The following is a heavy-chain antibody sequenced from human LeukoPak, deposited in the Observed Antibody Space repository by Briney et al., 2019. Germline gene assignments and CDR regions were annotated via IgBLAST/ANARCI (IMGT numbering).Heavy chain of an antibody. D-gene: IGHD3-22*01. CDR2: ISSSSSTI. CDR1: GFTFSSYS. V-gene: IGHV3-48*01. J-gene: IGHJ4*02. Sequence: PGGSLRLSCAASGFTFSSYSMNWVRQAPGKGLEWVSYISSSSSTIYYADSVKGRFTISRDNAKNSLYLQMNSLRAEDTAVYYCARTDGSSGYYPFDYWGQGTLVTVSS. CDR3: ARTDGSSGYYPFDY.